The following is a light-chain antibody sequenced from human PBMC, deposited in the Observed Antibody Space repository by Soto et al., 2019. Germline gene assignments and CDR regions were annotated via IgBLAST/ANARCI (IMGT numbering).Light chain of an antibody. Sequence: SYELTQPPSGSVAPGKTARITCGGNNIGSKSVHWYQQKPGQAPVLVIYYDSDRPSGIPERFSGSNSGNTATLTISRVEAGDEADYYCQVWDSSSDHPHAVFGGGTQLTVL. CDR1: NIGSKS. CDR3: QVWDSSSDHPHAV. J-gene: IGLJ7*01. CDR2: YDS. V-gene: IGLV3-21*04.